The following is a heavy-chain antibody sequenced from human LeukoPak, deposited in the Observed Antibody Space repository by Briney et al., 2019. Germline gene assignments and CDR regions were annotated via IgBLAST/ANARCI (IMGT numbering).Heavy chain of an antibody. V-gene: IGHV1-24*01. Sequence: VASVKVSCKVSGYTLTELSMHWVRQAPGKGLEWMGGFDHGHGETIYAQKFQGRVTMTEDTSTDTAYMELSSLRSEDTAVYFRATGGIWDLLNYWGQGTLVTVSA. J-gene: IGHJ4*02. CDR2: FDHGHGET. CDR1: GYTLTELS. CDR3: ATGGIWDLLNY. D-gene: IGHD1-26*01.